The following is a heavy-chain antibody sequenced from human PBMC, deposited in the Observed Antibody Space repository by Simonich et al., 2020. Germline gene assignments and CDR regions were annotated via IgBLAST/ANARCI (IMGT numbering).Heavy chain of an antibody. Sequence: QVQLQESGPGLVKPSETLSLTCTVSGGPISSYYWSWIRQPPGKGLEWIGYIYYSGSTNYNPSLKSRVTISVDTSKNQFSLKLSSVTAADTAVYYCARHDRWLQFYFDYWGQGTLVTVSS. CDR3: ARHDRWLQFYFDY. V-gene: IGHV4-59*08. CDR2: IYYSGST. D-gene: IGHD5-12*01. CDR1: GGPISSYY. J-gene: IGHJ4*02.